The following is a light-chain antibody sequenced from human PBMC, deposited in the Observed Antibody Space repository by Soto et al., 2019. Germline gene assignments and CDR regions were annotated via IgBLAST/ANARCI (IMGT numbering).Light chain of an antibody. CDR1: QGIRHY. CDR2: EAS. V-gene: IGKV1-27*01. J-gene: IGKJ5*01. CDR3: QEYDGAPIT. Sequence: DIQMTQSPSSLSASVGDRVTITCRASQGIRHYLAWHQQKPGKVPKLLIYEASNLQSGVPSRFRGGGSGTDFTLTIARLEPEDFAVYYCQEYDGAPITFGLGTRLEIK.